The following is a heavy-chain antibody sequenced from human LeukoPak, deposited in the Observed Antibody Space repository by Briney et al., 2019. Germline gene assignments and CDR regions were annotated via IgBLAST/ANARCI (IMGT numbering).Heavy chain of an antibody. D-gene: IGHD1-26*01. J-gene: IGHJ3*02. CDR1: GFTVSSNY. CDR3: GRSHSGTYSDAFDI. V-gene: IGHV3-53*01. CDR2: IYSGGST. Sequence: GGSLRLSCAASGFTVSSNYISWVRQAPGKGLEWVSVIYSGGSTYYADSVKGRFTISRDNSKNTLYLQMNSLRAEDTAVYYCGRSHSGTYSDAFDILGQGKMVTVSS.